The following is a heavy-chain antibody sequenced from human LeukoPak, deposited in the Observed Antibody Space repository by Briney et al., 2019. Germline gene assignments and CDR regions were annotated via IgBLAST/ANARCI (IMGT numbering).Heavy chain of an antibody. J-gene: IGHJ3*02. D-gene: IGHD6-19*01. CDR1: GFTFSSYW. CDR2: IKQDGSEK. Sequence: GGSLRLSCAASGFTFSSYWMSWVRQAPGKGLEWVANIKQDGSEKYYVDSVKGRFTISRDNAKNSLYLQTNSLRAEDTAVYYCARDKPIAVVPRPFDIWGQGTMVTVSS. V-gene: IGHV3-7*01. CDR3: ARDKPIAVVPRPFDI.